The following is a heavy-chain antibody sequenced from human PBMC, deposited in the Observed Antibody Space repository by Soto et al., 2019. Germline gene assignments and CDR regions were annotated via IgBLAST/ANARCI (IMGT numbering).Heavy chain of an antibody. Sequence: QVQLVQSGAEVKKPGSSVRVSCKASGGTPSNSAFSWVRQAPGQGLEWMGGIIPVFGIVKYAQNLEGRVTITADESTNTAYMELSSLRYEDRAVYYWASGSIVVVGSRAYYCMDVWGQGTTGTVSS. D-gene: IGHD6-19*01. CDR2: IIPVFGIV. CDR3: ASGSIVVVGSRAYYCMDV. J-gene: IGHJ6*02. CDR1: GGTPSNSA. V-gene: IGHV1-69*01.